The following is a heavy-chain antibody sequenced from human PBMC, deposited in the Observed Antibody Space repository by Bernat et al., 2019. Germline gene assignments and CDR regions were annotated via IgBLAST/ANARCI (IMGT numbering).Heavy chain of an antibody. CDR3: TTESVWGSYRPMGGFDY. J-gene: IGHJ4*02. CDR1: GFTFSNAW. V-gene: IGHV3-15*07. CDR2: IKSKTDGGTR. D-gene: IGHD3-16*02. Sequence: EVQLVESGGGLVKPGGSLRLSCAASGFTFSNAWMNWVRQAPGTGLEWFGRIKSKTDGGTRDYAAPVKGRFTISSDDSKNTLYLQMNSLKTEDTAVYYCTTESVWGSYRPMGGFDYWGQGTLVTVSS.